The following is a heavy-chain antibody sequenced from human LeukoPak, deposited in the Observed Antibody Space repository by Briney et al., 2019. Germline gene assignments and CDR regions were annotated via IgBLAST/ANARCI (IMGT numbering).Heavy chain of an antibody. V-gene: IGHV3-30*18. J-gene: IGHJ4*02. CDR1: GSTFSNYA. Sequence: GRSLRLSCVTSGSTFSNYAMHWVREATGKGLEWVAVISYDGVNEYYAEALKGRFSISRDSSGNTAYLQMNSLRIDDTAVYYCVKASSGSYWGGYFDYWGQGALVTVSS. D-gene: IGHD1-26*01. CDR2: ISYDGVNE. CDR3: VKASSGSYWGGYFDY.